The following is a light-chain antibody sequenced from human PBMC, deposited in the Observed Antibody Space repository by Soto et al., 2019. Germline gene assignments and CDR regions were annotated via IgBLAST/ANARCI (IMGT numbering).Light chain of an antibody. J-gene: IGKJ1*01. CDR2: GAS. V-gene: IGKV3-15*01. Sequence: EIVMTQSPATLSVSPGGRATLSCRASQSISDTLAWYQQKPGQAPRLLIYGASTRAPGFPARFSGSGSGTDFTLTISSLQSEDFEVYYCQQYNNWPWTFGQGTKVDI. CDR1: QSISDT. CDR3: QQYNNWPWT.